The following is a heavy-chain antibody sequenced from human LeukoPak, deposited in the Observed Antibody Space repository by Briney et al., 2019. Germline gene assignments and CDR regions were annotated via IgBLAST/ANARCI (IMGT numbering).Heavy chain of an antibody. J-gene: IGHJ4*02. V-gene: IGHV3-21*01. CDR1: GFTFSRYS. CDR2: ISSSGTYI. CDR3: ARDSSGYLGHIDY. Sequence: GGSLRLSCAASGFTFSRYSINWVRQAPGKGLEWVSSISSSGTYIYYAASLEGRFTISRDNAKNSLYLQMNSLRAEDTAVYYCARDSSGYLGHIDYWGQGTLVTVSS. D-gene: IGHD3-22*01.